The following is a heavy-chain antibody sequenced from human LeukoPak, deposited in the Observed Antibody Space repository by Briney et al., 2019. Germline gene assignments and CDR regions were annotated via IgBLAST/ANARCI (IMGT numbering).Heavy chain of an antibody. CDR2: IYNSGGT. V-gene: IGHV3-66*01. J-gene: IGHJ4*02. CDR1: GFTVSRDY. D-gene: IGHD6-13*01. CDR3: ARDQGSWYLGY. Sequence: GGSLRLSCAASGFTVSRDYMSWVRQAPGKGLEWVSIIYNSGGTYYADSVKDRFTISRDNSNNTLYLQMNSLRAEDTAVYYCARDQGSWYLGYWGQGTLVTVSS.